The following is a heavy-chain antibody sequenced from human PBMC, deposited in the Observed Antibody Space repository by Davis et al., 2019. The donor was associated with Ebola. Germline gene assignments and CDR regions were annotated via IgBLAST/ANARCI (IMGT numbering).Heavy chain of an antibody. CDR2: IYYSGST. Sequence: GSLRLSCTVSGGSISSSSYYWGWIRQPPGKGLEWIGSIYYSGSTYYNPSLKSRVTISVDTSKNQFSLKLSSVTAADTAVYYCARVRGYSYIDYWGQGTLVTVSS. V-gene: IGHV4-39*01. D-gene: IGHD5-18*01. CDR3: ARVRGYSYIDY. CDR1: GGSISSSSYY. J-gene: IGHJ4*02.